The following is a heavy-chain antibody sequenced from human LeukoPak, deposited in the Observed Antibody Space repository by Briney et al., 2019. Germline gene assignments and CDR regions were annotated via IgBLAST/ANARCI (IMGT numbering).Heavy chain of an antibody. CDR3: AKEDVVVITIRYFQH. D-gene: IGHD3-22*01. V-gene: IGHV3-30*18. J-gene: IGHJ1*01. CDR2: ISYDGSNK. Sequence: TGGSLRLSCAASGFTFVSFGMHWVGRVPAKGLEWVAVISYDGSNKYYADSVKGRFTISRDNSKNTLYLQMNSLRTEDTAIYYCAKEDVVVITIRYFQHWGQGTLVTVSS. CDR1: GFTFVSFG.